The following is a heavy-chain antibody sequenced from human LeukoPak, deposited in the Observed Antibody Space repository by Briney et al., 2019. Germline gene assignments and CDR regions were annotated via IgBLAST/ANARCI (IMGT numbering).Heavy chain of an antibody. J-gene: IGHJ3*02. V-gene: IGHV3-23*01. CDR3: AKELIIQPTGTVAFDI. CDR1: GFTFSSYA. Sequence: PGGSLRLSCAASGFTFSSYAMSWVRQAPGKGLEWVSAVSGSGGDTYYAVSVKGRFTISRDNSKNTLYLQLNSLRAEDTAVYFCAKELIIQPTGTVAFDIWRQGTMVTLSS. D-gene: IGHD1-1*01. CDR2: VSGSGGDT.